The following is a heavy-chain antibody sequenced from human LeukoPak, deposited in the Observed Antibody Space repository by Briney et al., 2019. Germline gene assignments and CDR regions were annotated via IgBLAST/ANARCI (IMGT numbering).Heavy chain of an antibody. Sequence: GGSLRLSCAASGFTASSNYMSWVRQAPGKGLEWVSVIYSGGSTYYSDSVKGRFTISRDNSKNTLYLQMNSLRAEDTAVYYCARGIAAADPFDYWGQGTLVTVSS. CDR2: IYSGGST. V-gene: IGHV3-53*01. J-gene: IGHJ4*02. CDR3: ARGIAAADPFDY. D-gene: IGHD6-13*01. CDR1: GFTASSNY.